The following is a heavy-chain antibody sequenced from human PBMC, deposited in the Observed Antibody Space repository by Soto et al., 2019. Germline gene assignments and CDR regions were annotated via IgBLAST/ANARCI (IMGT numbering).Heavy chain of an antibody. CDR2: IYYSGST. V-gene: IGHV4-61*05. J-gene: IGHJ4*02. CDR3: ARQRPDGSSFGMDD. Sequence: TLSLTCTVSGGSISSSSYYWGWIRQPPGKGLEWIGYIYYSGSTNYNPSLKSRVTISVDTSKNQFSLKLSSVTAADTAVYYCARQRPDGSSFGMDDWGQGTLVTVSS. D-gene: IGHD6-6*01. CDR1: GGSISSSSYY.